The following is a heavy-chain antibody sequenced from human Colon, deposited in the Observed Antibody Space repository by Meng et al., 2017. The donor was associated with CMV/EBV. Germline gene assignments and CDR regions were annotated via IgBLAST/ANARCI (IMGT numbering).Heavy chain of an antibody. Sequence: QGQLVQSGAEVKEPGASGKVYCKASGFTFTGHYMHWVRQAPGQGLEWMGWIDANSGGTNYAQKFQGRLTMTRDTSISTVYMELNRLRSDDTAVYFCARDGIRGVFFFDYWGQGTLVTVSS. CDR1: GFTFTGHY. CDR2: IDANSGGT. D-gene: IGHD1-14*01. CDR3: ARDGIRGVFFFDY. V-gene: IGHV1-2*02. J-gene: IGHJ4*02.